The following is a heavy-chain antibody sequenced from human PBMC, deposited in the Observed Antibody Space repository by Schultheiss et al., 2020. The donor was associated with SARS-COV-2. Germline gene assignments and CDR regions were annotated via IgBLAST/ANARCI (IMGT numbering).Heavy chain of an antibody. V-gene: IGHV4-59*12. Sequence: GSLRLSCTVSGASISSYYWYWIRQPPGKGLECIGYIYYSGSTNYNPSLKSRVTISVDTSKNQFSLKLSSVTAADTAVYYCARTSMSSSSSNWFDPWGQGTLVTVSS. D-gene: IGHD6-6*01. CDR2: IYYSGST. J-gene: IGHJ5*02. CDR1: GASISSYY. CDR3: ARTSMSSSSSNWFDP.